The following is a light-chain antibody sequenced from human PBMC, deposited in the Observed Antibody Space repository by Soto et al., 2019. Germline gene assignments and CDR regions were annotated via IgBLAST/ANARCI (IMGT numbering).Light chain of an antibody. CDR3: SSYTSSSTVV. CDR2: DVS. J-gene: IGLJ2*01. V-gene: IGLV2-14*01. Sequence: QSALTQPASVSGSPGQSITISCTGTSSDVGTYNYVSWYQQHPGKAPKLMIYDVSSRPSGVSNRFSGSKSGNTASLTISGLQAEDDADYYCSSYTSSSTVVFGGGTKLT. CDR1: SSDVGTYNY.